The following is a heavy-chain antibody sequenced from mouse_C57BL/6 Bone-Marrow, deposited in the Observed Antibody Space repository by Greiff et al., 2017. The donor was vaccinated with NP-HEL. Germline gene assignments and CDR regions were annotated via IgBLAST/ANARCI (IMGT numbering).Heavy chain of an antibody. CDR3: VRERLRRRGYAMDY. CDR2: IRSKSSNYAT. D-gene: IGHD2-2*01. J-gene: IGHJ4*01. CDR1: GFTFNTYA. Sequence: EVKLVESGGGLVQPKGSLKLSCAASGFTFNTYAMHWVRQAPGKGLEWVARIRSKSSNYATSYADSVKDRFTISRDDSQSMLYLQMNNLKTEDTAMYYCVRERLRRRGYAMDYWGQGTSVTVSS. V-gene: IGHV10-3*01.